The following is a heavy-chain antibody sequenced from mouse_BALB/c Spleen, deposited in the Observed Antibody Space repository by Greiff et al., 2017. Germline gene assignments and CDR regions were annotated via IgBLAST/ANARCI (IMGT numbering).Heavy chain of an antibody. CDR3: ASPIYYDYDGDMDY. CDR1: GFNIKDTY. J-gene: IGHJ4*01. Sequence: EVQLQQSGAELVKPGASVKLSCTASGFNIKDTYMHWVKQRPEQGLEWIGRIDPANGNTKYDPKFQGKATITADTSSNTAYLQLSSLTSEDTAVYYCASPIYYDYDGDMDYWGQGTSVTVSS. D-gene: IGHD2-4*01. V-gene: IGHV14-3*02. CDR2: IDPANGNT.